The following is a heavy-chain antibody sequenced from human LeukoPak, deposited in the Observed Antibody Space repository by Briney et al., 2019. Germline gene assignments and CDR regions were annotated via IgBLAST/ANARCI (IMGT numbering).Heavy chain of an antibody. V-gene: IGHV1-46*01. CDR2: INPSGGST. D-gene: IGHD6-19*01. CDR1: GYTFTSYY. J-gene: IGHJ6*03. CDR3: ARDRQVAGTSDYYYYMDV. Sequence: ASVKVSCKASGYTFTSYYMHWVRQAPGQGLEWMGIINPSGGSTSYAQKFQGRVTMTRDTSISTAYMELSRLRSDDTAVYYCARDRQVAGTSDYYYYMDVWGRGTTVTISS.